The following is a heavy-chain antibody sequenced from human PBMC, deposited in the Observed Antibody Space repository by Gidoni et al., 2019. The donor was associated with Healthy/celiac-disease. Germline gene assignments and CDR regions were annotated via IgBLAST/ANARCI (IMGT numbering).Heavy chain of an antibody. Sequence: QVQLVESGGGVVQPERSLRLSCAASGCTFSSYGMHWVRQAPGKGLEWVAVISYDGSNKYYADSVKGRFTISRDNSKNTLYLQMNSLRAEDTAVYYCAKESERGYWGQGTLVTVSS. V-gene: IGHV3-30*18. CDR1: GCTFSSYG. D-gene: IGHD1-1*01. CDR2: ISYDGSNK. J-gene: IGHJ4*02. CDR3: AKESERGY.